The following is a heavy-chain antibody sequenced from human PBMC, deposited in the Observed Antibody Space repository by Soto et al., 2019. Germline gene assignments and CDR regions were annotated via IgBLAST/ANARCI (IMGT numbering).Heavy chain of an antibody. Sequence: PSETLSLTCTVSGGSISSGGYYWSWIRQHPGKGLEWIGYIYYSGSTYYNPSLKSRVTISVDTSKNQFSLKLSSVTAADTAVYYCARDFHDSSGYPYFDYWGQGTLVTGSS. J-gene: IGHJ4*02. V-gene: IGHV4-31*03. CDR2: IYYSGST. CDR1: GGSISSGGYY. CDR3: ARDFHDSSGYPYFDY. D-gene: IGHD3-22*01.